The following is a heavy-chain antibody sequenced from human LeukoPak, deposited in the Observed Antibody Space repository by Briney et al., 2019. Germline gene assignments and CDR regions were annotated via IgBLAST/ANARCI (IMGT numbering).Heavy chain of an antibody. Sequence: SETLSLTCTVYGGSFSGYYWSWIRQPPGKGLEWIGEINHSGSTNDNPSLKSRVTLSVDTSKNQLSLKLSSVTAADTAVYYCARGRVTNWFDPWGQGTLVTVSS. V-gene: IGHV4-34*01. CDR2: INHSGST. J-gene: IGHJ5*02. CDR3: ARGRVTNWFDP. CDR1: GGSFSGYY. D-gene: IGHD4-23*01.